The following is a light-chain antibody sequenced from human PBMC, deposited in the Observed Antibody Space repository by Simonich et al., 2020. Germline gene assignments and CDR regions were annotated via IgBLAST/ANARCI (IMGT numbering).Light chain of an antibody. Sequence: DIVMTQSPDSLAVSLGERATINCKSSQSVLYRSNNKNYLAWYQQKPGQPPKLLIYWASTRDSGVPDRFSGSGSGTDFTLPISSLQAEDVAVYYCQQYYSTPWTFGQGTKVEIK. CDR2: WAS. V-gene: IGKV4-1*01. J-gene: IGKJ1*01. CDR1: QSVLYRSNNKNY. CDR3: QQYYSTPWT.